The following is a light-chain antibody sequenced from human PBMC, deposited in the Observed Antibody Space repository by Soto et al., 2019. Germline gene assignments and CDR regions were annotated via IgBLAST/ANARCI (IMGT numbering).Light chain of an antibody. J-gene: IGLJ3*02. CDR1: SSDVGSYNY. CDR2: DVS. CDR3: QAYDYSLTASV. V-gene: IGLV2-11*01. Sequence: QSALTQPRSVSGSPGQSVTISCTGTSSDVGSYNYVSWYQQHPGKAPKLMIYDVSKRPSGVPDRFSGSKSGNTASLTISGLQAEDEADYYCQAYDYSLTASVFGGGTKLTVL.